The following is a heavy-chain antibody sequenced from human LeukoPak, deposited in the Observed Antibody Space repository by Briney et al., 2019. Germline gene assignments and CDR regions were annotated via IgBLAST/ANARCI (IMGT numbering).Heavy chain of an antibody. CDR2: IRSNGGST. V-gene: IGHV3-64D*09. CDR3: VKAPRTRIGYCTSGVCYPDY. J-gene: IGHJ4*02. CDR1: GFTFSTYV. D-gene: IGHD2-8*01. Sequence: QTGGSLRLSCAASGFTFSTYVMHWVRQAPGKGLEFVSAIRSNGGSTYYADSVKGRFTISRDNSKNTLYLQMSGLRAEDTAVYYCVKAPRTRIGYCTSGVCYPDYWGQGTLVTVSS.